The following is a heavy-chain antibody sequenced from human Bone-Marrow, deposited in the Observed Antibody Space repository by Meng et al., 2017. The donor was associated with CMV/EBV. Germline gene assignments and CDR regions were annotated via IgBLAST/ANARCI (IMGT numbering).Heavy chain of an antibody. Sequence: ASVKVYCKASGYTFTGYYMHWVRQAPGQGLEWMGWINPNSGGTNYAQKFQGRVTMTRDTSISTAYMELSRLRSDDTAVYYCAVADIVVVPAAIRLYYFDYWGQGTLVTVSS. CDR2: INPNSGGT. V-gene: IGHV1-2*02. D-gene: IGHD2-2*02. CDR1: GYTFTGYY. J-gene: IGHJ4*02. CDR3: AVADIVVVPAAIRLYYFDY.